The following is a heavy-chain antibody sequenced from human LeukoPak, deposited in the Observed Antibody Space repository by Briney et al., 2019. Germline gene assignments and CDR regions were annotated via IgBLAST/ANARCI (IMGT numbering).Heavy chain of an antibody. J-gene: IGHJ3*02. V-gene: IGHV5-51*01. CDR1: GYNSTSYW. Sequence: GESLKISCKGSGYNSTSYWIGWGRQMPGKGLEWMGIIYPGDSDTRYSPSFQGQVTISADKSISTAYLQWSSLKASDTAMYYCARRGYRSGANAFDIWGQGTMVTVSS. CDR2: IYPGDSDT. D-gene: IGHD6-19*01. CDR3: ARRGYRSGANAFDI.